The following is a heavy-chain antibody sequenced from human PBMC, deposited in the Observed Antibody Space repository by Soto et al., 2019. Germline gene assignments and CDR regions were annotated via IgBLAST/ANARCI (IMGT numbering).Heavy chain of an antibody. Sequence: GGTLRLSCAASGFTFSSYAMSWVRQAPGKGLEWVSSISGSGGSTYYADSLKGRFTITSVNSKNTLYLQMNSLRAEDTAVYYCATYPFVVVPAAMFDYWGQGTLVTVSS. CDR2: ISGSGGST. D-gene: IGHD2-2*01. V-gene: IGHV3-23*01. CDR1: GFTFSSYA. CDR3: ATYPFVVVPAAMFDY. J-gene: IGHJ4*02.